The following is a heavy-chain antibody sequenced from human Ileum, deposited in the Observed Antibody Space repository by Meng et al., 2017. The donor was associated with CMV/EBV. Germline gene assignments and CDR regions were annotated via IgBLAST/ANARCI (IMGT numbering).Heavy chain of an antibody. CDR1: GLARSSGGDA. J-gene: IGHJ5*02. V-gene: IGHV2-5*01. Sequence: GLARSSGGDAVGWIRQPPGKALEWLAIIYGNDDKYYSPSLSNRLTITKDTSKNQVVLTMTNMDPVDTATYYCAHRREPHRGDWFDIWGQGILVTVSS. CDR3: AHRREPHRGDWFDI. CDR2: IYGNDDK. D-gene: IGHD3-16*01.